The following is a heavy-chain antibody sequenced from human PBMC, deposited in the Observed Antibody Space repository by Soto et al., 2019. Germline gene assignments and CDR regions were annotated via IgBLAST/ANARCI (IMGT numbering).Heavy chain of an antibody. D-gene: IGHD3-10*01. Sequence: QVQLQESGPGLVKPSETLSLTCTVSGGSISSYYWSWIRQPPGKGLEWIGYIYYSGSTNYNPSLKSRVTISVDTSKNQFSLKLSSVTAADTAVYYCARLSYYYGSGRPYYFDYWGQGTLVTVSS. CDR1: GGSISSYY. V-gene: IGHV4-59*08. J-gene: IGHJ4*02. CDR2: IYYSGST. CDR3: ARLSYYYGSGRPYYFDY.